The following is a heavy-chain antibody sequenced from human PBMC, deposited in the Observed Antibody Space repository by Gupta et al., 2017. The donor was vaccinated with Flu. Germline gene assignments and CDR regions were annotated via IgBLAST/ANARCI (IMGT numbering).Heavy chain of an antibody. Sequence: EVQLLESGGGLGQSGGSLRLSCVGSGFNYRSHAMSWVRQVPGKGLEWVATITGSGGQTYYSDSVRGRFIISRDNSKNTVFLQLNSLRGEDTAVYHCAKDDWDVMIFGVGFFDSWGQGTQVIVSS. CDR1: GFNYRSHA. CDR2: ITGSGGQT. V-gene: IGHV3-23*01. D-gene: IGHD3-3*01. J-gene: IGHJ4*02. CDR3: AKDDWDVMIFGVGFFDS.